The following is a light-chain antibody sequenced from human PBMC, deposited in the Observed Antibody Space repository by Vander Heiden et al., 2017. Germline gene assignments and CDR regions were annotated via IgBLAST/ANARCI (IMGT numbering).Light chain of an antibody. CDR2: AAS. CDR3: QQSYSTPRT. CDR1: QSISSY. Sequence: DIQMTQSPSSLSASVGDRVTITCRASQSISSYLNWYQQKPGKAPKLLIYAASSLQSGVSSSISGSGSGTDFTLTISSPQPEDFATYYCQQSYSTPRTFGQGTKVEIK. J-gene: IGKJ1*01. V-gene: IGKV1-39*01.